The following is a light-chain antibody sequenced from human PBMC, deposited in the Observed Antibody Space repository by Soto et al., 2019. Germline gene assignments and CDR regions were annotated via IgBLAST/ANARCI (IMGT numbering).Light chain of an antibody. Sequence: EIVLTQSPGTLSLSPGERATLSCRASQSVSSSYLAWYQQKPGQAPRLLIYGASSRATGIPDRFSGSGSGTDFTLTISRLEPEDLAVYYGQQYGSSPYTFGQGTKREIK. CDR1: QSVSSSY. J-gene: IGKJ2*01. V-gene: IGKV3-20*01. CDR3: QQYGSSPYT. CDR2: GAS.